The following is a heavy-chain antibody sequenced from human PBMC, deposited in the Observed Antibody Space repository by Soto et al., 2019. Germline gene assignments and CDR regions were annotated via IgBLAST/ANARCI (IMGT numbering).Heavy chain of an antibody. CDR2: IYSGCGT. CDR3: LRSFFCCCGSCYSISSH. V-gene: IGHV3-66*01. J-gene: IGHJ4*02. CDR1: GLTVSSSD. D-gene: IGHD2-15*01. Sequence: EVQLVESGGGLVQPGGSLRLSCAASGLTVSSSDMSWVRQAPGKGLEWVSVIYSGCGTYYADSVKGRFTISRDNSKNTLYLQMNSLRDEDTAVYYCLRSFFCCCGSCYSISSHWGQGTLVTVSS.